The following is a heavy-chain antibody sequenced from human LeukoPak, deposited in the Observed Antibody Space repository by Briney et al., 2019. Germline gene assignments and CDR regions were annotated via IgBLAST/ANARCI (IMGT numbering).Heavy chain of an antibody. Sequence: GGSLRLSCAASGFTFNNYAMNWVRQAPGKGLEWVSVISVSGGGIYYADSVRGRFTIYRDNSKTTVFLQMDSLGAEDTAVYYCAKGHYAGSAYYFDYWGGGTVVTVSS. CDR3: AKGHYAGSAYYFDY. CDR2: ISVSGGGI. CDR1: GFTFNNYA. J-gene: IGHJ4*02. V-gene: IGHV3-23*01. D-gene: IGHD1-26*01.